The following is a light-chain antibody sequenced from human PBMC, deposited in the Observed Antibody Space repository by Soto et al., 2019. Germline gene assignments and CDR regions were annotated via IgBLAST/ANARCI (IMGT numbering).Light chain of an antibody. CDR3: QQYGSSPYIT. J-gene: IGKJ5*01. V-gene: IGKV1-39*01. CDR1: QSISNY. CDR2: AAS. Sequence: DIKMTQSPSSLSASVGDRVTITCRASQSISNYLQWYQQKPSQAPKLLVYAASSLHSGVPSRFSGSGSGTDFTLTISRLEPEDFAVYYCQQYGSSPYITFGQGTRLEIK.